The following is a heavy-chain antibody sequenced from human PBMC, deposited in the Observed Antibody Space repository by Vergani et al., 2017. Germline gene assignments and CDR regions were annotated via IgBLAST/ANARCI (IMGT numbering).Heavy chain of an antibody. CDR3: ARKKDIVVRRVSYRKTNYFDY. CDR1: GYSFTSYW. CDR2: IYPGDSDT. Sequence: EVQLVQSGAEVKKPGESLKISCKGSGYSFTSYWIGWVRQMPGKGLEWMGIIYPGDSDTRYSPSFQGQVTISADKSISTAYLQWSSLKASDTAMYYCARKKDIVVRRVSYRKTNYFDYWGQGTLVTVSS. D-gene: IGHD2-2*01. J-gene: IGHJ4*02. V-gene: IGHV5-51*01.